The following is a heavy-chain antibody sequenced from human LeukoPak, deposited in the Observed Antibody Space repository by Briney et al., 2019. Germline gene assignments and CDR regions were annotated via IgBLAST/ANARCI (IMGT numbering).Heavy chain of an antibody. Sequence: SETLSLTCAVYGGSFSGYYWSWIRQPTGKGLEWIGEINHSGSTNYNPSLKSRVTISVDASKNQFSLKLSSVTAADTAVCYCARGRPGARFGWFDPWGQGTLVTVSS. D-gene: IGHD3-10*01. CDR3: ARGRPGARFGWFDP. CDR1: GGSFSGYY. V-gene: IGHV4-34*01. CDR2: INHSGST. J-gene: IGHJ5*02.